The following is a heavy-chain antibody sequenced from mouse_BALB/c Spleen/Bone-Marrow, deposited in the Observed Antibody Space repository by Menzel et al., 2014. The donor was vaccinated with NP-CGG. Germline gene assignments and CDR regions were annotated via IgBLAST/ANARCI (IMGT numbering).Heavy chain of an antibody. Sequence: EVHLVESGAELVKPGASVKLSCTASGFNIKDTYMHWVKQRPEQGLEWIGRIDPANGNTKYDPKFQGKATITADTSSNTAYLHLSSLTSEDTAVYYCARWEYYAMDYWGQGTSVTVSS. CDR1: GFNIKDTY. D-gene: IGHD4-1*01. CDR3: ARWEYYAMDY. CDR2: IDPANGNT. V-gene: IGHV14-3*02. J-gene: IGHJ4*01.